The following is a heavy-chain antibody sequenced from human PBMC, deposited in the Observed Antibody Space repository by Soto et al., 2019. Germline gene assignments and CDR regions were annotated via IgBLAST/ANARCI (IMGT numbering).Heavy chain of an antibody. D-gene: IGHD4-4*01. CDR2: IYYSGST. CDR1: GGSISSGDYY. CDR3: ARTSPRGTVTTRWYFDL. J-gene: IGHJ2*01. Sequence: QVQLQESGPGLVKPSQTLSLTCTVSGGSISSGDYYWSWIRQPPGKGLEWIGYIYYSGSTYYNPSLKSRVTISVDTSKNQFSLKLSSVTAADTAVYYCARTSPRGTVTTRWYFDLWGRGTLVTVSS. V-gene: IGHV4-30-4*01.